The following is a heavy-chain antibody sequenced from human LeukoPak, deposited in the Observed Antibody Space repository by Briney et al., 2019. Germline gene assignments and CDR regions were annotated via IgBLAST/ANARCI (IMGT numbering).Heavy chain of an antibody. Sequence: SETLSLTCTVSGGSISSYCWSWIRQPAGKGLEWIGRIYSSGSINYNPSLNSRVTMSVDTSKNQFSLKLSAVTAADTAVYYCARRDWNYWYFDLWGRGALVTVSS. CDR2: IYSSGSI. V-gene: IGHV4-4*07. CDR1: GGSISSYC. CDR3: ARRDWNYWYFDL. J-gene: IGHJ2*01. D-gene: IGHD1-1*01.